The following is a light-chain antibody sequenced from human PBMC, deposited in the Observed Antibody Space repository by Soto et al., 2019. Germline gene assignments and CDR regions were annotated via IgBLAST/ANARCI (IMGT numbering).Light chain of an antibody. CDR2: WAS. Sequence: DIVMTQSPDSLAVSLGERATINCKSSQSVLNSPNNKNYLTWYRQKPGQPPKLLIYWASTRESGVPDRVSGSGSGTDFTLTISSLQAEDVAVYYCHQYYTTVGGFGPGTKVDIK. CDR3: HQYYTTVGG. CDR1: QSVLNSPNNKNY. J-gene: IGKJ3*01. V-gene: IGKV4-1*01.